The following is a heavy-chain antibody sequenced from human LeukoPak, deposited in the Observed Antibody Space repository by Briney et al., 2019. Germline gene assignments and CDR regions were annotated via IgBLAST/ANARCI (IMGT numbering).Heavy chain of an antibody. CDR2: ISSSSSTI. Sequence: GGSLRLSCVASGFTFSSYSMNWVRQAPGKGLEWVSYISSSSSTIYYADSVKGRFTISRDNAKSSLYLQMNSLRAGDTAVYYCARAEYCSSTSCYLPNYYYYGMDVWGQGTTVTVSS. V-gene: IGHV3-48*04. D-gene: IGHD2-2*01. CDR1: GFTFSSYS. J-gene: IGHJ6*02. CDR3: ARAEYCSSTSCYLPNYYYYGMDV.